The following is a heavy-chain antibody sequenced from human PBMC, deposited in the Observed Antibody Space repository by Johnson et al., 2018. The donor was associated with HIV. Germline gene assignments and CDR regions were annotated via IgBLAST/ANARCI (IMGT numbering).Heavy chain of an antibody. Sequence: QVHLVESGGGLVQPGGSLRLSCAAYGFTFTDYQMSWIRQAPGKGLEWVSYISRSGTTIYYADPVQGRFTVSRDNAKNSLYLQMNSLRADDTAVYYCARVLRGYDAFDIWGQGTRVTVSS. CDR1: GFTFTDYQ. J-gene: IGHJ3*02. CDR2: ISRSGTTI. CDR3: ARVLRGYDAFDI. V-gene: IGHV3-11*04. D-gene: IGHD6-25*01.